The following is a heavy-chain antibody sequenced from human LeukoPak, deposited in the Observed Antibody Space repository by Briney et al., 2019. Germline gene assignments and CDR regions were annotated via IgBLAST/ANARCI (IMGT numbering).Heavy chain of an antibody. D-gene: IGHD2-15*01. CDR3: ARVLNYYYYYGMDV. V-gene: IGHV3-33*01. CDR2: IWYDGSNK. Sequence: PGRSLRLSCAASGFTFSSYGMHWVRQAPGKGLEWVAVIWYDGSNKYYADSVKGRFTISRDNSKNTLYLQMNSLRAEDTAVYYCARVLNYYYYYGMDVWGQGTTVTVSS. CDR1: GFTFSSYG. J-gene: IGHJ6*02.